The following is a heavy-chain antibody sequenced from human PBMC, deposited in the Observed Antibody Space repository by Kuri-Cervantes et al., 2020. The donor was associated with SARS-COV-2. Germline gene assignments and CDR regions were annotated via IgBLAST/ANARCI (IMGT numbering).Heavy chain of an antibody. D-gene: IGHD3-10*01. CDR2: INPNSGGT. CDR1: GYTLTGYY. CDR3: ARGMVRGIMGLFQWRGAGPLDF. J-gene: IGHJ4*02. V-gene: IGHV1-2*04. Sequence: ASVKVSCKASGYTLTGYYMHWVRQAPGQGLEWMEWINPNSGGTNYAQKFQGWVTMTRDTSISTAYMELSRLRSDDTAVYYCARGMVRGIMGLFQWRGAGPLDFWGQGTLVTVSS.